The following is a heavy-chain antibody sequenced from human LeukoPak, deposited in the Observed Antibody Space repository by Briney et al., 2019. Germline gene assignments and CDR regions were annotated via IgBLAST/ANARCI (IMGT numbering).Heavy chain of an antibody. CDR3: ATLGYCSGGSCYDY. Sequence: QTGGSLRLSCAASGFTFSSYWMHWVRQAPGKGLVWVSRINSDGSSTSYADSVKGRFTISRDNAKNTLYLQMNSLRAEDTAVYYCATLGYCSGGSCYDYWGQGTLVTVSS. CDR1: GFTFSSYW. V-gene: IGHV3-74*01. J-gene: IGHJ4*02. D-gene: IGHD2-15*01. CDR2: INSDGSST.